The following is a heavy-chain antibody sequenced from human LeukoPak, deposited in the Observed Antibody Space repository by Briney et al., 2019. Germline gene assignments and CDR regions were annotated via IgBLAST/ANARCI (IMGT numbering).Heavy chain of an antibody. V-gene: IGHV3-23*01. CDR3: AKERVVLLSSADQFDY. CDR1: GFTFSSYA. D-gene: IGHD2-15*01. J-gene: IGHJ4*02. CDR2: ISGSGGST. Sequence: PGGSLRLSCAASGFTFSSYAMSWVRQAPGKGLEWVSAISGSGGSTYYADSVKGRFTISRDNSKNTLYLQMNSLRAEDAAVYYCAKERVVLLSSADQFDYWGQGTLVTVSS.